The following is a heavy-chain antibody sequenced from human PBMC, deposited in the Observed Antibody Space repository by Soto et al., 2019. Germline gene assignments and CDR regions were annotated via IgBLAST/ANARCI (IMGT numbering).Heavy chain of an antibody. D-gene: IGHD5-12*01. V-gene: IGHV4-61*01. J-gene: IGHJ3*02. CDR1: GGSVSSGSYY. CDR3: AGAPDGYNCDDAFDI. CDR2: IYYTGSI. Sequence: QVQLQESGPGLVKPSETLSLICTVSGGSVSSGSYYWSWIRQPPGKGLEWMGYIYYTGSINYNPSLKSRVTISVDTSNNQGSLKLSSVTSADTAIYYCAGAPDGYNCDDAFDIWGQGTMVTVS.